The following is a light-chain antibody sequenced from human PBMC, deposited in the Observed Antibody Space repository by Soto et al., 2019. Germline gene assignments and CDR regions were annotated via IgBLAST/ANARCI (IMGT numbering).Light chain of an antibody. CDR3: QESYSMLFT. Sequence: DIEMTQSPSPQSASVGDRATITCRASQNINNYLNWYQQKPGKAPKLLIFDASTVRVGVPSRFSGSGSGTDCTITISILPDEYFATYYCQESYSMLFTFGPGTKVDIK. J-gene: IGKJ3*01. V-gene: IGKV1-39*01. CDR1: QNINNY. CDR2: DAS.